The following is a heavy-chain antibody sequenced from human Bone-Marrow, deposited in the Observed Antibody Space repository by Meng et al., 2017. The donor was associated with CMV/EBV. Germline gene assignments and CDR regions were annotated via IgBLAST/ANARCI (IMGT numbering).Heavy chain of an antibody. V-gene: IGHV1-8*01. Sequence: YTLTSYDINWVRQATGQGLEWVGWMNPNSGYTGYAQKFQGRVTMTRNTSISTAYMDLSSLTSEDTAVYYCARGPGLCSGGSCYGIDYWGQGTLVTVSS. CDR1: YTLTSYD. J-gene: IGHJ4*02. D-gene: IGHD2-15*01. CDR3: ARGPGLCSGGSCYGIDY. CDR2: MNPNSGYT.